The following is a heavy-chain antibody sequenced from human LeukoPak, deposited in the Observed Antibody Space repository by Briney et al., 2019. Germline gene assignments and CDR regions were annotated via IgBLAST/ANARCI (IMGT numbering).Heavy chain of an antibody. CDR2: ISYDGSNK. D-gene: IGHD2-15*01. CDR1: GFTFSSYM. CDR3: ARALGSFEYPFDY. J-gene: IGHJ4*02. V-gene: IGHV3-30-3*01. Sequence: PGGSLRLSCAASGFTFSSYMMHWVRQAPGKGLEWVAVISYDGSNKYYADSVKGRFTISRDNSKNTLYLQMNSLRAEDTAIYYCARALGSFEYPFDYWGQGTLVTVSS.